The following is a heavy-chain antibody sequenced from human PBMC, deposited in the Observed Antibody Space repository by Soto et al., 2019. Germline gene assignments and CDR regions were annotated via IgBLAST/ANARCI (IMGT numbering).Heavy chain of an antibody. D-gene: IGHD3-3*01. V-gene: IGHV3-7*05. CDR3: ARDPRNDFWSGYYDY. Sequence: GGSLRLSCAASGFTFSSYWMSWVRQAPGKGLEWVANIKQDGSEKYYVDSVKGRFTISRDNAKNSLYLQMNSLRAEDTAVYYCARDPRNDFWSGYYDYWGQGTLVTVSS. CDR1: GFTFSSYW. J-gene: IGHJ4*02. CDR2: IKQDGSEK.